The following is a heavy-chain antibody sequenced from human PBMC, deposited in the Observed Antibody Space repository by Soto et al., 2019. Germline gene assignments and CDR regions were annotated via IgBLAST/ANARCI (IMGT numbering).Heavy chain of an antibody. D-gene: IGHD2-15*01. CDR3: ARDRGYDAHDYYYNAMDV. V-gene: IGHV3-23*01. J-gene: IGHJ6*02. CDR2: IGDSGHTT. CDR1: GFTFSTYA. Sequence: GGSLRLSCAASGFTFSTYAMSWVRQAPGKGLEWVSAIGDSGHTTYYADSVKGRFTISRDNSKNTLYLQMSSLRAEDTAVYYCARDRGYDAHDYYYNAMDVWGQGTMVTVSS.